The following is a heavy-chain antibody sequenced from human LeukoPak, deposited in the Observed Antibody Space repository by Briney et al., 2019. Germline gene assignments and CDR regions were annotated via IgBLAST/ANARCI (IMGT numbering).Heavy chain of an antibody. J-gene: IGHJ3*02. CDR2: IIPILGIA. CDR1: GYSFLDYW. D-gene: IGHD1-7*01. V-gene: IGHV1-69*02. Sequence: KISCKRSGYSFLDYWIGWVRQMPGKGPEWMGRIIPILGIANYAQKFQGRVTITADKSTSTAYMELSSLRSEDTAVYYCATRNYPRGAFDIWGQGTMVTVSS. CDR3: ATRNYPRGAFDI.